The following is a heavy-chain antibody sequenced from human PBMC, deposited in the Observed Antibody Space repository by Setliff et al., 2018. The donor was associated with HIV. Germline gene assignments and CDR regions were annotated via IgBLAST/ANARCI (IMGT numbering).Heavy chain of an antibody. CDR1: GFTFSGYS. V-gene: IGHV3-21*01. CDR3: ARGGDSSASDH. Sequence: GGSLRLSCAASGFTFSGYSMNWVRQAPGKGLEWVSTIRHSNPYEYYADSVKGRFTISRDNAKKSLYLQMNSLSAEDTAVYYCARGGDSSASDHWGQGTLVPSPQ. D-gene: IGHD6-19*01. CDR2: IRHSNPYE. J-gene: IGHJ4*02.